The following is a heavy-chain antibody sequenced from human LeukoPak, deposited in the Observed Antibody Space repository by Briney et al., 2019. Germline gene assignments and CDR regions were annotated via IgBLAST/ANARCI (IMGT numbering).Heavy chain of an antibody. Sequence: GGSLRLSCAASGFTFGSYAMYWVRQAPGKGLEWVSGISGSGGSTFYADSVKGGFTISRDNSKNSLYLQMNSLRAEDTAVYYCARDEFPALSPYSSSWYNYYYYGMDVWGQGTTVTVSS. D-gene: IGHD6-13*01. J-gene: IGHJ6*02. CDR3: ARDEFPALSPYSSSWYNYYYYGMDV. V-gene: IGHV3-23*01. CDR1: GFTFGSYA. CDR2: ISGSGGST.